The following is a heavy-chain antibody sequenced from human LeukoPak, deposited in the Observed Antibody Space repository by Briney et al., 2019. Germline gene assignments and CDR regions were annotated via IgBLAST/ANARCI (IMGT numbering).Heavy chain of an antibody. CDR2: IYSGGST. J-gene: IGHJ4*02. CDR1: GFTVSSNY. Sequence: GGSLRLSCAASGFTVSSNYMSWVRQAPGKGLEWVSVIYSGGSTYYADSVKGRFTISRDNSKNTLYLQMNSLRAEDTAVYYCARMNYISSGWGAPFDYWGQGTLVTVSS. V-gene: IGHV3-53*01. CDR3: ARMNYISSGWGAPFDY. D-gene: IGHD1-7*01.